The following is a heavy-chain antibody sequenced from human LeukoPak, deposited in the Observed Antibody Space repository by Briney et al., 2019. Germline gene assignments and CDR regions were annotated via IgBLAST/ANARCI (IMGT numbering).Heavy chain of an antibody. Sequence: SETLSLTCTVSGGSISSYYWSWIRQPPGKGLEWIGYIYYTGSTNYNPSLKSRVAISVDTSKNQFSLNLSSVTAADTAVYYCARDDCSGGSCYSDYWGQGTLVTVSS. J-gene: IGHJ4*02. CDR1: GGSISSYY. CDR2: IYYTGST. V-gene: IGHV4-59*12. D-gene: IGHD2-15*01. CDR3: ARDDCSGGSCYSDY.